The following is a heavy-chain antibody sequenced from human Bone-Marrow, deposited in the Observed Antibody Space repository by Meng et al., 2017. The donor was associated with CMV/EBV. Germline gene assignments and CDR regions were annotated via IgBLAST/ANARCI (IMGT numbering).Heavy chain of an antibody. CDR3: ARLGRHCSGGSCYFGWFDP. CDR1: GGPISSYY. Sequence: SETLSLTGTVPGGPISSYYWSWIRQPPGKGLEWSGYIYYRGSTNYNPALKSRVTISVDTSKNQFSLKLRSVTAADTAVYYCARLGRHCSGGSCYFGWFDPWGQGTLVTVSS. V-gene: IGHV4-59*01. J-gene: IGHJ5*02. CDR2: IYYRGST. D-gene: IGHD2-15*01.